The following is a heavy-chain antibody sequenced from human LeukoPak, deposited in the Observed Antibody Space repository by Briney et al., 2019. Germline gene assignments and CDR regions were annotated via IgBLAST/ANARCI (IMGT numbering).Heavy chain of an antibody. CDR2: INGDGGST. V-gene: IGHV3-43*02. CDR3: AKEYYYALYYYGMDV. Sequence: GGSLRLSCAASGFTFDDYAMHWVRQAPGKGLEWVSLINGDGGSTYYADSVKGRFTISRDNSKNSLYLQMNSLRTEDTALYYCAKEYYYALYYYGMDVWGQGTTVTVSS. J-gene: IGHJ6*02. D-gene: IGHD3-10*01. CDR1: GFTFDDYA.